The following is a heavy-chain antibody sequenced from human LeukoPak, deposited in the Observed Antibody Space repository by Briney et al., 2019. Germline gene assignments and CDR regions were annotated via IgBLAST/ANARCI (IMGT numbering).Heavy chain of an antibody. J-gene: IGHJ4*02. D-gene: IGHD3-10*01. CDR1: GGSISSGGYS. Sequence: SSETLSLTCAVSGGSISSGGYSWSWIRQPPGKGLEWIGYIYHSGSTYYNPSLKSRVTISVDRSKNQFSLKLSSVTAADTAVYYCARIGPSMVHFDYWGQGTLVTVSS. CDR2: IYHSGST. V-gene: IGHV4-30-2*01. CDR3: ARIGPSMVHFDY.